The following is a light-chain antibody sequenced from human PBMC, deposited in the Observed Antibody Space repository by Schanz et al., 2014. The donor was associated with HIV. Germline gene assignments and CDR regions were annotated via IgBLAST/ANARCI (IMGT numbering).Light chain of an antibody. CDR2: DVS. Sequence: QSALTQPPSASGSPGQSVTISCTGTSSDVGGYNYVSWYQQHPGKAPKLMIYDVSNRPSGVSNRFSGSKSGNTASLTISGLQADDEAAYYCSSYTNSNIVFGGGTKLTVL. CDR1: SSDVGGYNY. V-gene: IGLV2-14*03. J-gene: IGLJ2*01. CDR3: SSYTNSNIV.